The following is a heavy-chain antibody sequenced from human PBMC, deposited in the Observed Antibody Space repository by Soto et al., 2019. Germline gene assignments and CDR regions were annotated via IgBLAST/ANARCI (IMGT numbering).Heavy chain of an antibody. CDR2: INHSGST. J-gene: IGHJ4*02. Sequence: SETLSLTCAVYGGSFSGYYWSWIRQPPGKGLEWIGEINHSGSTNYNPSLKSRVTISVDTSKNQFSLKLSSVTAADTAVYYCARAALWFGDSYFDYWGQGTLVTVSS. D-gene: IGHD3-10*01. CDR1: GGSFSGYY. V-gene: IGHV4-34*01. CDR3: ARAALWFGDSYFDY.